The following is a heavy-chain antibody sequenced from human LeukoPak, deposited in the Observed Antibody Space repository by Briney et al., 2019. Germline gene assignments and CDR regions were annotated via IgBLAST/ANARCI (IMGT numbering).Heavy chain of an antibody. CDR1: GGSISSYY. CDR2: IYTSGST. D-gene: IGHD5-18*01. J-gene: IGHJ4*02. CDR3: AREDARGYSYGFDY. Sequence: LETLSLTCTVSGGSISSYYWSWIRQPAGKGLEWIGRIYTSGSTNYNPSLKSRVTMSVDTSKNQFSLKLSSVTAADTAVYYCAREDARGYSYGFDYWGQGTLVTVSS. V-gene: IGHV4-4*07.